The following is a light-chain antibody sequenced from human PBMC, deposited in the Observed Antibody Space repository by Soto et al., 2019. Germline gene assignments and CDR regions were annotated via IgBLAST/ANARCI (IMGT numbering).Light chain of an antibody. CDR3: QHHSNWLRT. Sequence: AIQLTQSPSSLSASVGDRVTITCRASQGISSALAWYQQNPGKAPKLLIYDASSLESGVPSRFSGSGSGTDFTLTISSLEPEDFAVYYCQHHSNWLRTFGGGTKV. CDR1: QGISSA. CDR2: DAS. V-gene: IGKV1-13*02. J-gene: IGKJ4*01.